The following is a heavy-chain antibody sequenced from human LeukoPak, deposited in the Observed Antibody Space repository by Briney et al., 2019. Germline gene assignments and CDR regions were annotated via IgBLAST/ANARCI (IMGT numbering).Heavy chain of an antibody. J-gene: IGHJ4*02. CDR1: GYRLTNYS. D-gene: IGHD3-22*01. Sequence: GASVKDSCKATGYRLTNYSISWVRQAPGQGLEWVGWISAYNGKTNYGKNVQGRVTMTTDKSTSTAYMELRSPRSDDTAIYYCARTYDSSKVRNDYWGRGTLVTVSS. V-gene: IGHV1-18*01. CDR3: ARTYDSSKVRNDY. CDR2: ISAYNGKT.